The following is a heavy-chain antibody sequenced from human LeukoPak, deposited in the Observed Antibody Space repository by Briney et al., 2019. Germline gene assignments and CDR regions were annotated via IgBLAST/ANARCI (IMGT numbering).Heavy chain of an antibody. D-gene: IGHD6-19*01. CDR2: INWNGGST. Sequence: GGSLRLSCAASGFTFSSYEMNWVRQAPGKGLEWVSGINWNGGSTGYADSVKGRFTISRDNAKNSLYLQMNSLRAEDTALYYCARVSGQWLTYYYYYMDVWGKGTTVTVSS. CDR3: ARVSGQWLTYYYYYMDV. CDR1: GFTFSSYE. V-gene: IGHV3-20*04. J-gene: IGHJ6*03.